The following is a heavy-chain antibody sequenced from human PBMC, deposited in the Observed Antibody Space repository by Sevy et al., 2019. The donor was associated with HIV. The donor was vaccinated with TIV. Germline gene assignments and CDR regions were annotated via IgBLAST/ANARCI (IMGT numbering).Heavy chain of an antibody. CDR2: LYSGGST. CDR1: GFTVSSNY. D-gene: IGHD6-13*01. V-gene: IGHV3-53*01. J-gene: IGHJ4*02. CDR3: ARDLGAAAGFFDY. Sequence: GGSLRLSCAASGFTVSSNYMSWVRQAPGQGLEWVSVLYSGGSTYYADSVKGRFTISRDNSKNTLYLQMNSLRAEDTAVYYCARDLGAAAGFFDYWGQGTLVTVSS.